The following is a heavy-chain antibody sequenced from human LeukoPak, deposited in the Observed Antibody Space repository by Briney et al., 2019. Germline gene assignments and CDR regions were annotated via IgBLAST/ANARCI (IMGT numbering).Heavy chain of an antibody. V-gene: IGHV4-31*03. J-gene: IGHJ3*01. CDR1: GASLSEGAFY. CDR3: ARDSSNHYFDL. CDR2: IYFSGSA. Sequence: PSETLSLTCTVSGASLSEGAFYWTWIRQHPGKGLEWLAYIYFSGSAYYDPSLKGRIRISIDTTKNQLSLRLTSVTVADTAVYYCARDSSNHYFDLWGQGTVVTVSS.